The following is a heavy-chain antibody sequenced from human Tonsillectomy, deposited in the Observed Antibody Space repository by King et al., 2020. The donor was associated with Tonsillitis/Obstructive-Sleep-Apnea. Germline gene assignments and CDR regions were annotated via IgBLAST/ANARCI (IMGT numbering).Heavy chain of an antibody. V-gene: IGHV3-64D*06. Sequence: VQLVESGGGLVQPGGSLRLSCSASGFTFSSYAMHWVRQAPGKGLEYVSAISSNGGSTYYADSVKGRFTIPRDNSKNTLYLQMSSLRAEDTAVYYCVVPYRSITSCYLPPYDYYMDVWGKATTVTVSS. CDR1: GFTFSSYA. D-gene: IGHD2-2*01. J-gene: IGHJ6*03. CDR2: ISSNGGST. CDR3: VVPYRSITSCYLPPYDYYMDV.